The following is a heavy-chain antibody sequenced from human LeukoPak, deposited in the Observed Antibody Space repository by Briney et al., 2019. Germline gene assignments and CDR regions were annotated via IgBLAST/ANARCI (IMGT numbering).Heavy chain of an antibody. CDR3: AKMLVGSSLGYDAFDI. J-gene: IGHJ3*02. CDR2: IRYDGSNK. CDR1: GFTFSSYG. Sequence: PGGSLRLSCAASGFTFSSYGMHWVRQAPGKGLEWVAFIRYDGSNKYYADSVKGRFTISRDNSKNTLYLQMNSLRAEDTAVYYCAKMLVGSSLGYDAFDIWGQGTMVTVSS. V-gene: IGHV3-30*02. D-gene: IGHD6-6*01.